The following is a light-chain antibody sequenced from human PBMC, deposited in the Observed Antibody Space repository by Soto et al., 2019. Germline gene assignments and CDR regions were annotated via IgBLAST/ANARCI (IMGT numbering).Light chain of an antibody. Sequence: EMVVTQSPGTLSLSPGDRATLSCRASQSVSNNYLAWYQQKPGQAPRLLIYGASSRATGIPDRFSGSGSGTDCTLTISRLEPEDFAVYYCQQYGNSPITFVQGTRLEIK. V-gene: IGKV3-20*01. CDR1: QSVSNNY. J-gene: IGKJ5*01. CDR3: QQYGNSPIT. CDR2: GAS.